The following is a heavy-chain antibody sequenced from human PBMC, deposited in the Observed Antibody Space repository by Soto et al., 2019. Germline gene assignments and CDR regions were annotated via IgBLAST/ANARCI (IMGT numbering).Heavy chain of an antibody. V-gene: IGHV4-59*08. J-gene: IGHJ6*02. CDR3: ARRIKHYFGMDV. D-gene: IGHD5-18*01. CDR1: GGSISNYY. Sequence: KLSETLSLTCTVSGGSISNYYWTWIRQPPGKGLEWIGYMYYNGNTNYNPSLKSRVTISVDTSKNQFSLKLTSVTAADTAVYYCARRIKHYFGMDVWGQGTTVTVSS. CDR2: MYYNGNT.